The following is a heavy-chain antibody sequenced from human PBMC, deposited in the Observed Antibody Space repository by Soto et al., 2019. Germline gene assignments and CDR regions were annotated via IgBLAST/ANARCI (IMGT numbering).Heavy chain of an antibody. CDR3: ARELFWSDNWFDP. J-gene: IGHJ5*02. Sequence: QVQLQESGPGLVKPSGTLSLTCAVSSGSISSSNWWSWVRQPPGKGLEWIGEIYHSGSTNYNPSLKRRVTISVDTSKNQFSLKLSSVTAADTAVYYCARELFWSDNWFDPWGQGTLVTVSS. CDR1: SGSISSSNW. V-gene: IGHV4-4*02. D-gene: IGHD3-3*01. CDR2: IYHSGST.